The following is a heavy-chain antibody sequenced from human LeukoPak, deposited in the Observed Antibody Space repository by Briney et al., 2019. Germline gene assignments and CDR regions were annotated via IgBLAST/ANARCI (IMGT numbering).Heavy chain of an antibody. CDR3: ALGGYYYYGMDV. J-gene: IGHJ6*02. Sequence: PSETLSLTCAVYGGSFSGYYWSWIRQPPGKGLEWIGEINHSGSTNYNPSLKSRVTISVDTSKNQFSLKLSSVTAADTAVYYCALGGYYYYGMDVWGQGTTVTVSS. D-gene: IGHD3-16*01. CDR2: INHSGST. V-gene: IGHV4-34*01. CDR1: GGSFSGYY.